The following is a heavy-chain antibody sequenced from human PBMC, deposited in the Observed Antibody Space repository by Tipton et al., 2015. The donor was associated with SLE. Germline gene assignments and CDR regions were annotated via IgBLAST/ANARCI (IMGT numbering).Heavy chain of an antibody. V-gene: IGHV1-8*02. Sequence: QSGPEVKKPGASVKVSCKASGYTFTSYDINWVRQATGQGLEWMGWMNTNSGNTGYAQKFQGRVTMTRNTSISTAYMELSSLRSEDTAVYYCARTSSSSYYDYYYGMDVWGPVTTVTVSS. J-gene: IGHJ6*02. CDR1: GYTFTSYD. CDR2: MNTNSGNT. CDR3: ARTSSSSYYDYYYGMDV. D-gene: IGHD6-6*01.